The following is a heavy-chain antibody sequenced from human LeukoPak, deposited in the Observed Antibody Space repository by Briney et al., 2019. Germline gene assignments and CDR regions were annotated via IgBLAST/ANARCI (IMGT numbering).Heavy chain of an antibody. D-gene: IGHD6-13*01. V-gene: IGHV4-59*12. Sequence: PSETLSLTCTVSGGSISNYYWNWIRQPPGKGLEWIGYIYYTGNTNYNPSLKSRVTISVDTSKNQFSLKLSSVTAADTAVYYCAREVGQLAPFDYWGQGTLVTVSS. CDR2: IYYTGNT. CDR1: GGSISNYY. J-gene: IGHJ4*02. CDR3: AREVGQLAPFDY.